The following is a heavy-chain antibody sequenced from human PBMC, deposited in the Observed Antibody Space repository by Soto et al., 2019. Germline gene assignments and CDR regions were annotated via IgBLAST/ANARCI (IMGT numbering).Heavy chain of an antibody. D-gene: IGHD1-26*01. Sequence: QLHLQESGPGLVKPSETLSLTCSVSGGSISSSGYYWGWMRQPPGKGLEWIGTSYYTGRTYYNPSLSGRVTISVDTSKDQFSLRLRFVSAADTAMYYCVRHDGPYSGKCDFWGLGTLVTVSS. CDR3: VRHDGPYSGKCDF. V-gene: IGHV4-39*01. CDR1: GGSISSSGYY. CDR2: SYYTGRT. J-gene: IGHJ4*02.